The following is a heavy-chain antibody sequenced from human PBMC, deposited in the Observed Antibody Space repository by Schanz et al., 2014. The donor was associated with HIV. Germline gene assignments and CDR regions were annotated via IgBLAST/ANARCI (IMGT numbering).Heavy chain of an antibody. Sequence: QVHLVESGGGVVQPGRSLRLSCAASGLTFNSFGIHWFRQAPGKGLEWVAVISYDAVNKFYADSVQGRFTISRDDSKNTVSLQMDDLRDEDTALYYCARDALPSSVRGMISNWFDPWGQGTLVTVSS. V-gene: IGHV3-30*03. J-gene: IGHJ5*02. D-gene: IGHD3-10*01. CDR2: ISYDAVNK. CDR3: ARDALPSSVRGMISNWFDP. CDR1: GLTFNSFG.